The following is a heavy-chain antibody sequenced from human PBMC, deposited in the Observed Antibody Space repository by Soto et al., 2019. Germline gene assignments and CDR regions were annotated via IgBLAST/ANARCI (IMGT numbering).Heavy chain of an antibody. J-gene: IGHJ4*02. CDR2: IDLDIGDT. CDR1: GHTFTGHH. Sequence: GASVEVSCKASGHTFTGHHRRWVRQAPGQGLEWMGLIDLDIGDTKYAQKFQGRVTSTSDTSITTAYMELRGLRSDDTAVYYCALEPTGTAGFDYWGQGTPVPVSP. D-gene: IGHD2-21*02. V-gene: IGHV1-2*02. CDR3: ALEPTGTAGFDY.